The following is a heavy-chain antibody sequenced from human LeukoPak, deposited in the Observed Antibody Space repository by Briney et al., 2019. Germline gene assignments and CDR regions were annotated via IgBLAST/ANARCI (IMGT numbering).Heavy chain of an antibody. CDR3: ARTNSGSYSGSLVY. V-gene: IGHV1-69*05. Sequence: GASVKVSCKASVGTFSSYAIRGVRQAPGQGLEWMGGIIPIFGTANYAQKFQGRVTITTDEPTSTAYMELSSLRSEDTAVYYCARTNSGSYSGSLVYWGQGTLVTVSS. D-gene: IGHD1-26*01. CDR1: VGTFSSYA. CDR2: IIPIFGTA. J-gene: IGHJ4*02.